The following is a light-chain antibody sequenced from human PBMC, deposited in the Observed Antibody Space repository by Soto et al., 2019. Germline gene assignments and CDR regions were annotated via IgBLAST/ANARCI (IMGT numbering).Light chain of an antibody. J-gene: IGLJ1*01. CDR3: RSCTSSSSLLYV. CDR1: SSDVGYYNY. CDR2: EVN. V-gene: IGLV2-14*01. Sequence: QSALTQPASVSGSPGQSITISCTGTSSDVGYYNYVSWYRQHPGKAPRLMIYEVNNRPSGVSSRFSGSKSGNTASLTISGLQAEDEADYYCRSCTSSSSLLYVFGTGTKLTVL.